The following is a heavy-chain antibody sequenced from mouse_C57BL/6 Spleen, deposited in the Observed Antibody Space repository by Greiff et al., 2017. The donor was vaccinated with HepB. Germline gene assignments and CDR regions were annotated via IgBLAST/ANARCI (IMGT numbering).Heavy chain of an antibody. CDR1: GYTFTSYW. Sequence: QVQLQQSGAELVKPGASVKLSCKASGYTFTSYWMHWVKQRPGRGLEWIGRIDPNSGGTKYNEKFKSKATLTVDKPSSTAYMQLSSLTSEDSAVYYCARLEDYDYDGGNFDYWGQGTTLTVSS. CDR3: ARLEDYDYDGGNFDY. D-gene: IGHD2-4*01. V-gene: IGHV1-72*01. CDR2: IDPNSGGT. J-gene: IGHJ2*01.